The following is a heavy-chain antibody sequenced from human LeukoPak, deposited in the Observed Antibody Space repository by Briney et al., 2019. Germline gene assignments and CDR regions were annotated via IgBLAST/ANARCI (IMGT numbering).Heavy chain of an antibody. J-gene: IGHJ3*02. CDR2: IYPGDSDT. V-gene: IGHV5-51*01. CDR1: GYSFANYW. D-gene: IGHD1-26*01. Sequence: GESLKISCKDIGYSFANYWFGWVRQMPGKGLEWIGVIYPGDSDTKYSPSFQGHVTFSADKSVSTAYPQWSSLRASDTAMYYCARRSYVGSTSAFDIWGQGTMVTVSS. CDR3: ARRSYVGSTSAFDI.